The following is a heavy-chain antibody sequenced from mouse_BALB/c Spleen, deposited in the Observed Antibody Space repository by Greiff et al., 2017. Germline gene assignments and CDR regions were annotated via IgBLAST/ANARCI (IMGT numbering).Heavy chain of an antibody. D-gene: IGHD2-1*01. CDR3: ARTYGNYVDAMDD. Sequence: QVQLKQSGAELVKPGASVKLSCKTSGYTFTSYWIQWVKQRPGQGLGWIGEIFPGTGTTYYNEKFKGKATLTIDTSSSTAYMQLSSLTSEDSAVYFCARTYGNYVDAMDDWGQGTSVTVSS. J-gene: IGHJ4*01. V-gene: IGHV1S132*01. CDR1: GYTFTSYW. CDR2: IFPGTGTT.